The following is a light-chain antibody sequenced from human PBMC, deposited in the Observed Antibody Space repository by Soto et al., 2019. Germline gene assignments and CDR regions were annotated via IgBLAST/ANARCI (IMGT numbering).Light chain of an antibody. V-gene: IGLV4-60*02. CDR1: SGYSSYI. CDR3: ETWDTNTRV. Sequence: QPVLTQSSSASASLGSSVKITCTLSSGYSSYIIAWHQQQPGKAPRHLMKFEGSGTYNKGSGIPDRFSGSSAGADRYLTISNLQFEDEADYYCETWDTNTRVFGGGTKLTVL. J-gene: IGLJ3*02. CDR2: FEGSGTY.